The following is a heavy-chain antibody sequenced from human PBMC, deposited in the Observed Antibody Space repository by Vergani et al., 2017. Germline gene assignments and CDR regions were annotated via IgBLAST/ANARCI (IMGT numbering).Heavy chain of an antibody. CDR1: GFTSSYYG. Sequence: QVHLVESGGGVVQPGRSLRLSCVVSGFTSSYYGMHWVRQAPGKGLEWVAVISYDGTQKYYADSVQGRFTISRDNSESTLYLQMNSLRTEDTAVYYCATRSCGTPGCQRGYFKEWGQGTLVTVSS. CDR3: ATRSCGTPGCQRGYFKE. J-gene: IGHJ1*01. V-gene: IGHV3-30*03. D-gene: IGHD1-1*01. CDR2: ISYDGTQK.